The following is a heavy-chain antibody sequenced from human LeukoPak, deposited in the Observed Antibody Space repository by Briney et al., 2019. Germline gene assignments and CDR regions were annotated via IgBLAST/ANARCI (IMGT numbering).Heavy chain of an antibody. CDR1: GFTFSDYY. Sequence: GGSLRLSCAASGFTFSDYYMSWIRQAPGKGLEWVSYISSSGSTRYHADSVKGRFTISRDNAKNSLYLQMNSLRAEDTAVYYCARDRHYYYMDVWGKGTTVTISS. J-gene: IGHJ6*03. CDR2: ISSSGSTR. V-gene: IGHV3-11*01. CDR3: ARDRHYYYMDV.